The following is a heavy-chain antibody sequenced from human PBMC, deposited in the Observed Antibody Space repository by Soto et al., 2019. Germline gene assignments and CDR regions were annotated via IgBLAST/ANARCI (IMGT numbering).Heavy chain of an antibody. CDR1: GFSLSTSGVG. J-gene: IGHJ4*02. CDR3: AHRPSYCSGGSCYSGFDY. V-gene: IGHV2-5*02. D-gene: IGHD2-15*01. Sequence: QITLKESGPTLVKPTQTLTLTCTFSGFSLSTSGVGVGWIRQPPGKALEWLALIYWDDDKRYSPPLKSRLTNTKDTSKNQVVLTMTNMDPVDTATYYCAHRPSYCSGGSCYSGFDYWGQGTLVTVSS. CDR2: IYWDDDK.